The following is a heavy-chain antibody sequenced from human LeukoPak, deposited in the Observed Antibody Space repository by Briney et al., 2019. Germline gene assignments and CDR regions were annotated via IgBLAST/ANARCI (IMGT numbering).Heavy chain of an antibody. CDR2: IYHGGSN. V-gene: IGHV4-4*02. CDR1: GGSISSNNW. J-gene: IGHJ4*02. D-gene: IGHD3-10*01. Sequence: SETLSLTCAVSGGSISSNNWWSWVRQPPGKGLEWVGEIYHGGSNNYNPSLKSQFTISVDTAKNQFSLQLSYVTAADTAVYYCARDMVLAGGFDYWGQGTLVTVSS. CDR3: ARDMVLAGGFDY.